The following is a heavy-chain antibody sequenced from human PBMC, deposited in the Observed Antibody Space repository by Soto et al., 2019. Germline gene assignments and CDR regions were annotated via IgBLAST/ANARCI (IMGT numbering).Heavy chain of an antibody. CDR1: GFTFSDYY. Sequence: GGSLRLSCAASGFTFSDYYMSWIRQAPGKGLEWVSYISSSGSTIYYADSVKGRFTISRDNAKNSLYLQMNSLRAEDTAVYYCARKGNYAGDYYYYYYMDVWGKGTTVTVSS. CDR2: ISSSGSTI. J-gene: IGHJ6*03. V-gene: IGHV3-11*01. D-gene: IGHD4-4*01. CDR3: ARKGNYAGDYYYYYYMDV.